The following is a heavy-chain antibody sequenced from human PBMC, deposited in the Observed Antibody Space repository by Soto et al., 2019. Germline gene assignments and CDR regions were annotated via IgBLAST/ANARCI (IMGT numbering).Heavy chain of an antibody. CDR3: AREVNNYYGMDV. J-gene: IGHJ6*01. Sequence: SETLSLTCSIPGASISSDDYYWSWFRQPPGKGLEWIGYISYSGSTYYNPSPKSRITISVDTSKTQFSLILSSVTAADTAVFYCAREVNNYYGMDVWGQGTTVTVSS. V-gene: IGHV4-30-4*01. CDR1: GASISSDDYY. CDR2: ISYSGST.